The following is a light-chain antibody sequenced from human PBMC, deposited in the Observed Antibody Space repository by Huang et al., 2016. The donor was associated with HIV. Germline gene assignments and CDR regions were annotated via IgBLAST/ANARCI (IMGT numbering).Light chain of an antibody. CDR3: QQYDKWPPGLT. V-gene: IGKV3D-15*01. Sequence: EIMMTQSPATLSVSPGGRATLSCRASQNVRNNLAWYQQKDGQAPRLLNFETSTRASGIPARFSGSGSATDFTLTISGLQSEDFAIYYCQQYDKWPPGLTFGGGTKVEI. CDR1: QNVRNN. CDR2: ETS. J-gene: IGKJ4*01.